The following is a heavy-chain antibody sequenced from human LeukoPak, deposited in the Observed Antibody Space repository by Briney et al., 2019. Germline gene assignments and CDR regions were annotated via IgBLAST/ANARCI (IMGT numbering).Heavy chain of an antibody. CDR2: ISYDGSNK. V-gene: IGHV3-30*18. D-gene: IGHD3-9*01. J-gene: IGHJ4*02. Sequence: PGGSLRLSCAASGYTFSSYGMHWVRQAPGKGLEWVAVISYDGSNKYYADSVKGRFTISRDNSKNTLYLQMNSLRAKDTVVYDCAKDFGLRYFDWLFDYWGQGTLVTVSS. CDR3: AKDFGLRYFDWLFDY. CDR1: GYTFSSYG.